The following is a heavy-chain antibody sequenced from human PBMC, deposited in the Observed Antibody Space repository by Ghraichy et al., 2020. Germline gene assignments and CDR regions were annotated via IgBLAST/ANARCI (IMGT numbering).Heavy chain of an antibody. D-gene: IGHD3-10*01. V-gene: IGHV4-34*01. CDR3: AREGRSGIIK. Sequence: SETLSLTCAVYGGSFSGYYWSWIRQPPGKGLEWIGEINHSGSTNYNPSLKSRVTKSVDTSKNQFSLKLSSVTAADTAVYYCAREGRSGIIKWGQGTLVTVSS. CDR1: GGSFSGYY. J-gene: IGHJ4*02. CDR2: INHSGST.